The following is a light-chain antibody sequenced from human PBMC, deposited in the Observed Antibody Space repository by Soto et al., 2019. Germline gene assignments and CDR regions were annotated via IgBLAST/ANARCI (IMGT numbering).Light chain of an antibody. V-gene: IGKV1-5*01. CDR3: QQYNNYRYT. CDR1: QSVNAW. CDR2: DAS. Sequence: DIQMTQSPSTLSASVGDRVTVTCRASQSVNAWLAWYPQKPGKAPKLLIYDASTLESGVPSRLSGGGSGTGFTLTISSLQPDDFGTYYCQQYNNYRYTFGRGTRLEIX. J-gene: IGKJ5*01.